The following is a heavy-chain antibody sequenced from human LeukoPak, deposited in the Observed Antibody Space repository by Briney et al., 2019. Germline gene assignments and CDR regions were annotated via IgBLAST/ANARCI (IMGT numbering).Heavy chain of an antibody. Sequence: SVTVSFKSSGGPFSSFAISWVRQAPGQGLEWMGGIIPIFGTANYAQKFQGRVTITADDSTSTAYMELSSLRSEDTAVYYCARNYLLSGYYYYYYMDVWGKGTTVTVSS. J-gene: IGHJ6*03. CDR2: IIPIFGTA. CDR3: ARNYLLSGYYYYYYMDV. V-gene: IGHV1-69*13. CDR1: GGPFSSFA. D-gene: IGHD1-7*01.